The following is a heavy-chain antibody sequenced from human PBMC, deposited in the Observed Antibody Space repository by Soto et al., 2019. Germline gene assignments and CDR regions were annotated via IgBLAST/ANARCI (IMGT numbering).Heavy chain of an antibody. V-gene: IGHV1-18*01. CDR2: ISAYNGNT. J-gene: IGHJ4*02. Sequence: ASVKVSCKASGYTFTSYGISWVRQAPGQGLEWMGWISAYNGNTNYAQKLQGRVTMTTDTSTSTAYMELRSLRTDDTAVLYCSRTVRGVVVGAYDYSIDYWGQGTLVTVSS. CDR3: SRTVRGVVVGAYDYSIDY. D-gene: IGHD2-15*01. CDR1: GYTFTSYG.